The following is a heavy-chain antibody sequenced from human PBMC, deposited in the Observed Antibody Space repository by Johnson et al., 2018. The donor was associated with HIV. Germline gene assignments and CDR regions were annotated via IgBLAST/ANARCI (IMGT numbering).Heavy chain of an antibody. CDR1: GFTFSSYP. J-gene: IGHJ3*01. Sequence: QVQLLESGGGVVQPGRSLRLSCAVSGFTFSSYPMHWVRQAPGKGLEWVSGINWNGASTGYPDSVKGRFTISRDNSKNTLYLQMNSLRAEDTAIYYCAKDDNLGVWYSDAFDVWGQGTVVTVSS. CDR3: AKDDNLGVWYSDAFDV. D-gene: IGHD6-19*01. V-gene: IGHV3-NL1*01. CDR2: INWNGAST.